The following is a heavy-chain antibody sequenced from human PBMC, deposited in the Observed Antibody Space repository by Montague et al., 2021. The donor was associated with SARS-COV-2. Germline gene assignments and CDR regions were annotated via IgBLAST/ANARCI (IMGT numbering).Heavy chain of an antibody. CDR1: GVSITNYY. D-gene: IGHD3-3*01. CDR3: ARIERGFWRDLVVFDV. Sequence: SEILSLTCSVSGVSITNYYWSWIRQFPGKELEWIGTVSNTGSTNKNPSLMSRVTISRDTSSGQVSMRLRSVTAADTAFYFCARIERGFWRDLVVFDVWGPGTLVTVSS. J-gene: IGHJ3*01. CDR2: VSNTGST. V-gene: IGHV4-59*12.